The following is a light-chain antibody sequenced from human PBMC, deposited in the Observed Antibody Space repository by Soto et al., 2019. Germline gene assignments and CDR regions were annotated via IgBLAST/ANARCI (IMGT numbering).Light chain of an antibody. CDR1: QSVGRNY. Sequence: EIVLTQSPGTLSLSPGENATLSCRASQSVGRNYLAWFQHKPDQAPRLLIYDASNRATGVPDRFSGSGSGTDFTLSVTRLEPEDFAVYYCHQYAVSPLTFGGGTTVEIK. J-gene: IGKJ4*01. CDR3: HQYAVSPLT. CDR2: DAS. V-gene: IGKV3-20*01.